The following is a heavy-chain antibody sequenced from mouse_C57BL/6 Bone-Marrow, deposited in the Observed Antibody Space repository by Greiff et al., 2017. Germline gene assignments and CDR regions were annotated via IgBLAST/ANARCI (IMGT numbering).Heavy chain of an antibody. CDR2: IYPRSGNT. D-gene: IGHD1-2*01. CDR3: ATLRRDWYFDV. J-gene: IGHJ1*03. Sequence: QVQLQQSGAELARPGASVKLSCKASGYTFTSYGISWVKQRTGQGLEWIGEIYPRSGNTYYNEKFKGKATLTADKSSSTAYMELRSLTSDDSAVYFCATLRRDWYFDVWGTGTTVTVSS. CDR1: GYTFTSYG. V-gene: IGHV1-81*01.